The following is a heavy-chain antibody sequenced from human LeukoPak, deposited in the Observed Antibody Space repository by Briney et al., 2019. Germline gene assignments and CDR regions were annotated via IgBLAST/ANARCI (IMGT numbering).Heavy chain of an antibody. CDR2: INYNGAIT. V-gene: IGHV3-20*04. CDR1: GCTFVDYG. Sequence: GGSLRLSCATSGCTFVDYGLSWVRRAPGKGLEWLCAINYNGAITDYADSVKGRFTISRDNAKNSLYLRMDSLRAEDTALYYCARDRLGPSFSVSHFDLWGQGTLVTVSS. D-gene: IGHD3-3*02. J-gene: IGHJ4*02. CDR3: ARDRLGPSFSVSHFDL.